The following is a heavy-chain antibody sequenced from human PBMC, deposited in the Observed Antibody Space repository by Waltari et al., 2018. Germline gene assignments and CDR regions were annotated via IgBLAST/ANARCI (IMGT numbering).Heavy chain of an antibody. CDR1: GYSISSGYY. D-gene: IGHD6-19*01. J-gene: IGHJ3*02. V-gene: IGHV4-38-2*01. CDR2: IYHSGST. CDR3: AGQSRGLFSSGWGAFDI. Sequence: QVQLQESGPGLVKPSETLSLTCAVSGYSISSGYYWGWIRQPPGKGLEWIGSIYHSGSTYYNPSLKSRVTISVDTSKNQFSLKLSSVTAADTAVYYCAGQSRGLFSSGWGAFDIWGQGTMVTVSS.